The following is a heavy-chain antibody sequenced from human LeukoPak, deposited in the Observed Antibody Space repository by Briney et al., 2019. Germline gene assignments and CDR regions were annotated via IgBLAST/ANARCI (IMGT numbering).Heavy chain of an antibody. CDR3: PREGAQGDQSAFDV. J-gene: IGHJ3*01. D-gene: IGHD2-21*01. V-gene: IGHV3-72*01. Sequence: GGSLRLSCAASGFSFTDYILDWVRQAPGKGLEWIGRIRRERNGYTTEFAASVKGRFTISRDDSEKSMYLHMNNVKTEDTAVYFCPREGAQGDQSAFDVWGQGTMVTVSS. CDR1: GFSFTDYI. CDR2: IRRERNGYTT.